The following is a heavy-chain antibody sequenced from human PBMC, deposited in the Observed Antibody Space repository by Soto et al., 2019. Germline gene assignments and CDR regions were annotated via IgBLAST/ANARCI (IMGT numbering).Heavy chain of an antibody. CDR2: ISYDGSDS. V-gene: IGHV3-30-3*01. CDR1: GFAFSSYA. CDR3: ARAGGRTRRGWFDP. Sequence: ESGGGVVQPGRSLRLSCAASGFAFSSYAMHWVRQAPGKGLEWVAVISYDGSDSYYADSVKGRFTISRDNSKNTLYLQMNSLRAEDTAVYYCARAGGRTRRGWFDPWGQGTLVTVSS. D-gene: IGHD2-15*01. J-gene: IGHJ5*02.